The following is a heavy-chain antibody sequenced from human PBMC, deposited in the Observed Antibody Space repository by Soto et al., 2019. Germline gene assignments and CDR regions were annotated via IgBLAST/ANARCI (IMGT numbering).Heavy chain of an antibody. CDR1: GFTFRSYS. V-gene: IGHV3-7*03. CDR2: INKNGGEK. J-gene: IGHJ4*02. D-gene: IGHD5-18*01. CDR3: ARPWDTAMVSTWNC. Sequence: LRLSCAASGFTFRSYSMSWVRQAPGKGLEWVANINKNGGEKYYVDSVKGRFTISRDNAKNSLYLQMNSLRAEDTAVYYCARPWDTAMVSTWNCWGQGTLVTVSS.